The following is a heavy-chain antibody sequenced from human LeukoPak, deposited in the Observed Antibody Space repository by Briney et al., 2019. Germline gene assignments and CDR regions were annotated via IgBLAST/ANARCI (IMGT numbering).Heavy chain of an antibody. V-gene: IGHV3-23*01. CDR2: ISGSGGST. CDR3: PNDGDRTYYYDSSGYFDY. J-gene: IGHJ4*02. CDR1: GFTFSSYA. D-gene: IGHD3-22*01. Sequence: GGSLRLSCAASGFTFSSYAMSGVRQAPGKGLEWVSAISGSGGSTYYADSVKGRFTISRDNSKNTLDLQMNSLRAEDTAVYYCPNDGDRTYYYDSSGYFDYWGQGTLVTVSS.